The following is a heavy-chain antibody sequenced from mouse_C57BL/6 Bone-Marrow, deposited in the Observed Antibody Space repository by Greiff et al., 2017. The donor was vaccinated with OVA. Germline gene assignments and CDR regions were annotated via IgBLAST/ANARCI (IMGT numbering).Heavy chain of an antibody. CDR1: GYTFTSYW. J-gene: IGHJ2*01. V-gene: IGHV1-69*01. D-gene: IGHD1-1*01. CDR3: ARRGYGSSSLFDY. CDR2: IDPSDSYT. Sequence: QVQLQQPGAELVMPGASVKLSCKASGYTFTSYWMHWVKQRPGQGLEWIGEIDPSDSYTNYNQKFKGKSTLTVDKSSSTAYMQLSSLTSEDSAVYDCARRGYGSSSLFDYWGQGTTLTVSS.